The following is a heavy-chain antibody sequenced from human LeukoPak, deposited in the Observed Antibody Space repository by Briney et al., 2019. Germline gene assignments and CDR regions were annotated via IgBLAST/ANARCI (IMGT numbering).Heavy chain of an antibody. CDR2: INPNSGGT. CDR3: ARAPYSGRGFDP. D-gene: IGHD1-26*01. J-gene: IGHJ5*02. CDR1: GYTFTGYY. Sequence: ASVKVSCRAFGYTFTGYYMHWVRQAPGQGLGWMGRINPNSGGTNYAQKFQGRVTMTRDTSISTAYMELSRLRSDDTAVYYCARAPYSGRGFDPWGQGTLVTVSS. V-gene: IGHV1-2*06.